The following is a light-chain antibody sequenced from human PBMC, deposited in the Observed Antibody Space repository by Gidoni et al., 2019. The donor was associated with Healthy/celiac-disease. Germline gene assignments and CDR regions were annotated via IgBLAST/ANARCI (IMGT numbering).Light chain of an antibody. CDR3: SSYTSSSTVV. Sequence: QSALTQPASVSGSPGQSLTISCTGPSSDVGGYNYVSWYQQHPGKAPKRMIYEVSKRPSGVSNRFSGSKSGNTASLTISGLQAEDEADYYCSSYTSSSTVVFGGGTKLTVL. V-gene: IGLV2-14*01. CDR1: SSDVGGYNY. J-gene: IGLJ2*01. CDR2: EVS.